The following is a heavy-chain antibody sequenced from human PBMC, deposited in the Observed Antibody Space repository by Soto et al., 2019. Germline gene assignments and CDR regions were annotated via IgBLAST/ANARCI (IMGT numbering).Heavy chain of an antibody. J-gene: IGHJ6*02. D-gene: IGHD3-22*01. CDR1: GFTSSSYG. CDR2: ISYDGSNK. V-gene: IGHV3-30*18. Sequence: GGSLRLSCAASGFTSSSYGMHWVRQAPGKGLEWVAVISYDGSNKYYADSVKGRFTISRDNSKNTLYLQMNSLRAEDTAVYYCAKDYYDSSGYDYYHYGMDVWGQGTTVTVS. CDR3: AKDYYDSSGYDYYHYGMDV.